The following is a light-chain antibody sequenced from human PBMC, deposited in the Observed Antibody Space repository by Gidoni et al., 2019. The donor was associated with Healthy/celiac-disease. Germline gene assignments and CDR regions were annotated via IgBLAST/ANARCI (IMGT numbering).Light chain of an antibody. CDR3: QQYNNWPPG. CDR2: GAS. Sequence: EIVMTQSPATLSVSPGERATLSCSASQSVSSNLAWYQQTPGQAPRLLIYGASTRATGIPARFSGSGSGTEFTLTISSLQSEDFAVYYCQQYNNWPPGFGQGTKLEIK. V-gene: IGKV3-15*01. J-gene: IGKJ2*03. CDR1: QSVSSN.